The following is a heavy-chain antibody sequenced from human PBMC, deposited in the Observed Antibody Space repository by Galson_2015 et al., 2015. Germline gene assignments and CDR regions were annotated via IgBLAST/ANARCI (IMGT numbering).Heavy chain of an antibody. CDR3: ARATMVQGVITEFDY. CDR2: IYPGDSDT. CDR1: GYSFTSYW. D-gene: IGHD3-10*01. V-gene: IGHV5-51*01. J-gene: IGHJ4*02. Sequence: QSGAEVKKPGESLTISCKGSGYSFTSYWIGWVRQMPGKGLEWMGIIYPGDSDTRYSPSFQGQVTISADKSISTAYLQWSSLKALDTAMYYCARATMVQGVITEFDYWGQGTLVTVSS.